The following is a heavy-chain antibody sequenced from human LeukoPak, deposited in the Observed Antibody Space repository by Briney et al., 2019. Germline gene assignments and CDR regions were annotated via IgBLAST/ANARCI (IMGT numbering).Heavy chain of an antibody. D-gene: IGHD1-26*01. CDR3: ARDRGASYQGIEY. CDR1: GFSFSTYG. CDR2: IWYDESNL. V-gene: IGHV3-33*08. Sequence: GGSLRLSCAASGFSFSTYGMHWVRQAPGKGLEWVAMIWYDESNLHYAESLKGRFTISRDNSKNTLYLQMNSLRADDTAVYYCARDRGASYQGIEYWGQGTLVTVSS. J-gene: IGHJ4*02.